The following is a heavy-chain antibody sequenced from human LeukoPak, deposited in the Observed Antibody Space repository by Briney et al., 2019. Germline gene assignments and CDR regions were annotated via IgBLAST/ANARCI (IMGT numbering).Heavy chain of an antibody. CDR2: VIPIFGTA. V-gene: IGHV1-69*01. D-gene: IGHD3-22*01. Sequence: SVKVSCKASGGTFSSYAISWVRQAPGQGLEWMGGVIPIFGTANYAQKFQGRVTITADESTSTAYMELSSLRSEDTAVYYCARVAYYYDRQFDYWGQGTLVTVSS. CDR1: GGTFSSYA. CDR3: ARVAYYYDRQFDY. J-gene: IGHJ4*02.